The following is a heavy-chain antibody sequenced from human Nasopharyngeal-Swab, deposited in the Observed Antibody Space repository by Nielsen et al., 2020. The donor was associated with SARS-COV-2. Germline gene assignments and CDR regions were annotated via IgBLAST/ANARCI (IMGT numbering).Heavy chain of an antibody. CDR2: MSYDGSNK. CDR3: ARGGVTYYYDSDPSADMDV. V-gene: IGHV3-30-3*01. D-gene: IGHD3-22*01. J-gene: IGHJ6*03. Sequence: VRQAPGKGLEWVAVMSYDGSNKYYADSVKGRFTISRDNSKNTLYLQMNSLRAEDTAVYYCARGGVTYYYDSDPSADMDVWGKGTTVTVSS.